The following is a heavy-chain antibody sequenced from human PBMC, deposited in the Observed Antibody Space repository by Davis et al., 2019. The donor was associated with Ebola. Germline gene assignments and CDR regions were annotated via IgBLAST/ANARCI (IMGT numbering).Heavy chain of an antibody. CDR3: ARGRLRGLDY. V-gene: IGHV4-30-4*01. J-gene: IGHJ4*02. D-gene: IGHD4-17*01. CDR2: IYYSGST. CDR1: GGSISSGDYY. Sequence: MPSETLSLTCTVSGGSISSGDYYWSWIRQPPGKGLEWIGYIYYSGSTYYNPSLKSRVTISVDTSKNQFSLKLSSVTAADTAVYYCARGRLRGLDYWGQGTLGTVSS.